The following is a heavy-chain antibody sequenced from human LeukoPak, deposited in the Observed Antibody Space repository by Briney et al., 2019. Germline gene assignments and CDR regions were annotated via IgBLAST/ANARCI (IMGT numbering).Heavy chain of an antibody. D-gene: IGHD3-10*01. V-gene: IGHV4-4*07. Sequence: SETLSLTCTVSGGSISSYYWSWIRPPAGEGLEWIGRIYTSGSTNYTPSLKSRLTISVDKSKNQFSLQLSSVTAADTAVYYCARDRGVSVLYYYYYMDVWGKGTTVTVSS. CDR2: IYTSGST. CDR3: ARDRGVSVLYYYYYMDV. J-gene: IGHJ6*03. CDR1: GGSISSYY.